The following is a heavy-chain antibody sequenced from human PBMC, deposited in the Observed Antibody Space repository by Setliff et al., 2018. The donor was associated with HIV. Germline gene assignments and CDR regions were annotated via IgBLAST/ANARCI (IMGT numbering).Heavy chain of an antibody. D-gene: IGHD3-16*01. CDR2: IKTDGGTT. V-gene: IGHV3-48*01. Sequence: GGSLRLSCVGSGFTFKTYSMNWVRQAPGKGLEWLSYIKTDGGTTYDADSVEGRFTISRDNAKNSLYLQMDHLTVDDTAVYFCARGRCSDAACFFDYWGQGTLVT. CDR1: GFTFKTYS. CDR3: ARGRCSDAACFFDY. J-gene: IGHJ4*02.